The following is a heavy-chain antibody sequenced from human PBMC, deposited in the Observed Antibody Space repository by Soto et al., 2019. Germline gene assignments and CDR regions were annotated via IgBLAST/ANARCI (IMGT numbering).Heavy chain of an antibody. J-gene: IGHJ5*02. V-gene: IGHV3-23*01. CDR1: GFTFSSYA. Sequence: GWSLRLSCAASGFTFSSYAMRWVRQAPGKGLQWLSAISGSGGITYYAEGANGVFTISRDNSKNTLYLQMNSLRAEETAVYYRAKDSSVAGLQHWFDPWGQGTRVTVPS. D-gene: IGHD6-19*01. CDR3: AKDSSVAGLQHWFDP. CDR2: ISGSGGIT.